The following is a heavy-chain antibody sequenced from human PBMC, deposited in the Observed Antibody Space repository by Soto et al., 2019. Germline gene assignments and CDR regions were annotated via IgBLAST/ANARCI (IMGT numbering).Heavy chain of an antibody. Sequence: QVPLVQSGAEVKKPGASVTVSCKTSGYTPTNYDIGWVRQAPGQGLEWMGWISAYNGNTNSAQKLQGRLTMTTDTCRRTAYMELRSLRSDDTAVYYCARALYRSETYYAFGNWGQGTLVTVSS. V-gene: IGHV1-18*01. CDR3: ARALYRSETYYAFGN. CDR2: ISAYNGNT. D-gene: IGHD1-26*01. J-gene: IGHJ4*02. CDR1: GYTPTNYD.